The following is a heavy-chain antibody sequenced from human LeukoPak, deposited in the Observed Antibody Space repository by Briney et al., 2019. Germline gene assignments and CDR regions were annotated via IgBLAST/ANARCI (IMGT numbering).Heavy chain of an antibody. CDR3: VRVVTGSVDY. CDR1: GGSISSHY. J-gene: IGHJ4*02. Sequence: PSETLSLTCTVSGGSISSHYWGWIRQPPGKGLEWIGYIYYTGDTNYIPSLKSRVTISVDTSKNQFSLNLGSVTAADTAIYYCVRVVTGSVDYWGQGTLVTVSS. V-gene: IGHV4-59*11. D-gene: IGHD1-26*01. CDR2: IYYTGDT.